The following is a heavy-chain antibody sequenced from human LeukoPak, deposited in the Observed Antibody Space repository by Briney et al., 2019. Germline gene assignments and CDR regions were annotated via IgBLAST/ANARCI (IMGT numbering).Heavy chain of an antibody. Sequence: PGGSLRLSCAASGFTFSSYAMSWVRQAPGKGLEWVSAISGSGGSTYYADSVKGRFTISRDNSKNTLYLQMNSLRAEDTAVYYCAKDNIRFGTYYLDYWGQGTLVTASS. D-gene: IGHD3-10*01. V-gene: IGHV3-23*01. J-gene: IGHJ4*02. CDR3: AKDNIRFGTYYLDY. CDR1: GFTFSSYA. CDR2: ISGSGGST.